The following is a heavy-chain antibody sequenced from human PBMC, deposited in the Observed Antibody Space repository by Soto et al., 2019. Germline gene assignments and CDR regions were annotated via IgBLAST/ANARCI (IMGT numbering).Heavy chain of an antibody. Sequence: QLVQSGAEVKKPGSSVKVSCKASGCTVSRHAISWGRQASGQGLEWMGGIIPIFGTANYAQKFQGRVTITAGESTSIAYMELSRLRSEDTAVYYCARDGWLQSNFAYWGQGTLVTVSS. CDR3: ARDGWLQSNFAY. D-gene: IGHD4-4*01. CDR2: IIPIFGTA. CDR1: GCTVSRHA. J-gene: IGHJ4*02. V-gene: IGHV1-69*01.